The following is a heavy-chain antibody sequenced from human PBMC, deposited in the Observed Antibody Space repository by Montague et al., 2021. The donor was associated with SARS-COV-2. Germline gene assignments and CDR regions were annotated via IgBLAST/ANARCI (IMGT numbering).Heavy chain of an antibody. CDR2: IRTTGHT. V-gene: IGHV4-61*02. CDR1: GASISTGIYY. J-gene: IGHJ4*02. D-gene: IGHD3-10*01. Sequence: TLSLTCTVSGASISTGIYYWSWNRQPAGKGLEWIGRIRTTGHTDYNSSLESRVFMSVDTSTNQFSLSLTSVTAADTAVYFCARDRGLGVAENFDCWGQGTLVTVSS. CDR3: ARDRGLGVAENFDC.